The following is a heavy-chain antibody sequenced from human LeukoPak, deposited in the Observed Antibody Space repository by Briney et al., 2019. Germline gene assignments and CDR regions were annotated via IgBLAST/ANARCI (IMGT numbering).Heavy chain of an antibody. CDR3: ARTQDVTYYYYYMDV. D-gene: IGHD2-21*02. CDR2: MNPNSGNT. Sequence: ASVKVSCTASGYTFTSYDINGVRQATGQGLEWMGWMNPNSGNTGYAQKFQGRVTITRKTSISTAYMELSSLRSEDTAVYYCARTQDVTYYYYYMDVWGKGTTVTVSS. V-gene: IGHV1-8*03. CDR1: GYTFTSYD. J-gene: IGHJ6*03.